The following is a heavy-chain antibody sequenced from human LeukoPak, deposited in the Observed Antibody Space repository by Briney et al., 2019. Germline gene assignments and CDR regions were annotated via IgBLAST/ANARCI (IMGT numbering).Heavy chain of an antibody. CDR1: GGSISSGSYY. J-gene: IGHJ6*03. V-gene: IGHV4-61*02. CDR3: ARDKGPWGILNYYYYYMDV. D-gene: IGHD2/OR15-2a*01. CDR2: IYTSGST. Sequence: SQTLSLTCTVSGGSISSGSYYWSWIRPPAGKGLEWIGRIYTSGSTNYNHSLKSRVTISVDTSKNQFSLKLSSVTAADTAVYYCARDKGPWGILNYYYYYMDVWGKGTTVTVSS.